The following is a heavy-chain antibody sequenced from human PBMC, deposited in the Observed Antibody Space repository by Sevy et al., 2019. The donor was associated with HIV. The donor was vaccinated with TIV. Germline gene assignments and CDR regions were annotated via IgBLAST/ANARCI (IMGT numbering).Heavy chain of an antibody. J-gene: IGHJ6*02. D-gene: IGHD2-2*01. V-gene: IGHV3-7*03. CDR3: ARDCSSTSCLWGMDV. CDR2: IKLDGSEK. Sequence: GGSLRLSCAASGFTFSSYWMSWVRQAPGKGLEWVANIKLDGSEKYYVDSVKGRFTISRDNAKNSLYLQMNSLRAEDTAVYYCARDCSSTSCLWGMDVWGQGTTLTVSS. CDR1: GFTFSSYW.